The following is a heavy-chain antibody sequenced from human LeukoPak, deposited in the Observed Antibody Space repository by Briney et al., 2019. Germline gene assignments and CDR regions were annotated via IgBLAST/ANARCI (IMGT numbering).Heavy chain of an antibody. Sequence: ASVKVSSKASGYTFTSYGISWVRQAPGQGLEWMGWISAYNGNTNYAQKLQGRVTMTTDTSTSTAYMELRSLRSDDTAVYYCASSITMVRGVTHPFDYWGQGTLVTVSS. J-gene: IGHJ4*02. CDR1: GYTFTSYG. V-gene: IGHV1-18*01. CDR3: ASSITMVRGVTHPFDY. D-gene: IGHD3-10*01. CDR2: ISAYNGNT.